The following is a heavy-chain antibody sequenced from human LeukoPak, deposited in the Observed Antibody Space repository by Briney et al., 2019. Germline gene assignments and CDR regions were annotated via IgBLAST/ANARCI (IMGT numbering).Heavy chain of an antibody. CDR2: IYHSGTT. Sequence: PSETLSLACAVSGYSISSGYYCGWIRQPPGKGLEWIGTIYHSGTTYYNPSLKSRVTISVDTSKNQFSLKLSSVTAADTAVYYCAREQIFGVVIYFDYWGQGTLVTVSS. CDR3: AREQIFGVVIYFDY. V-gene: IGHV4-38-2*02. J-gene: IGHJ4*02. D-gene: IGHD3-3*01. CDR1: GYSISSGYY.